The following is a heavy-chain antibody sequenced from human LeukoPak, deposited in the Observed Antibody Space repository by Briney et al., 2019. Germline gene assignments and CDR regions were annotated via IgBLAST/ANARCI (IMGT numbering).Heavy chain of an antibody. Sequence: ASVKVSCKASGYTFTSYAMHWVRQAPGQRLEWMGWINAGYGNTKYSQKFQGRVTITRDTSASTAYMELSSLRSEDTAVYYCARVKGRRDTAMVPFDYWGQGTLVTVSS. CDR3: ARVKGRRDTAMVPFDY. CDR2: INAGYGNT. V-gene: IGHV1-3*01. J-gene: IGHJ4*02. CDR1: GYTFTSYA. D-gene: IGHD5-18*01.